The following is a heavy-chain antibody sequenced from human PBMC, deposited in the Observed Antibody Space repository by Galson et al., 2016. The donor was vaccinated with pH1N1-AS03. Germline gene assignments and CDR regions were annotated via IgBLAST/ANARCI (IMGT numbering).Heavy chain of an antibody. V-gene: IGHV5-51*01. Sequence: SGAEVKKPGESLKISCKGSGYSFISYWIGWVRQMPGKGLELLGIIYPSDSDIRYSPSFQGQITISVDKTITTAFLQWTSLKPSDTGMYYCARLPVSATDPLYYFDLWDQGTLVTVSS. CDR3: ARLPVSATDPLYYFDL. D-gene: IGHD2-15*01. J-gene: IGHJ4*02. CDR1: GYSFISYW. CDR2: IYPSDSDI.